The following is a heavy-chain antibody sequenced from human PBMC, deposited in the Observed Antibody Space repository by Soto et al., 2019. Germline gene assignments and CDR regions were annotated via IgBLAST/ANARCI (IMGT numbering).Heavy chain of an antibody. CDR1: GFSFGSDW. Sequence: DVQLTESGGGLVQPGGSLRLSCGASGFSFGSDWMAWVSQAPGKGLEWVANIRKDGSREHYAASVRGRFSVSRDDAKDFLYLQMTSLRLEDTSVYYCTRDANYRDDSANYDVFDIWGQGKMVTVSS. D-gene: IGHD3-22*01. J-gene: IGHJ3*02. CDR2: IRKDGSRE. CDR3: TRDANYRDDSANYDVFDI. V-gene: IGHV3-7*04.